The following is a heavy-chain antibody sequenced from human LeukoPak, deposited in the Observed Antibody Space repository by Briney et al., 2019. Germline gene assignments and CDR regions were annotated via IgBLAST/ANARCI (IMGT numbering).Heavy chain of an antibody. V-gene: IGHV1-2*02. J-gene: IGHJ5*01. D-gene: IGHD3-22*01. CDR2: INPKTLGT. CDR1: GYTFTGYY. Sequence: ASVKVSCKASGYTFTGYYMHWVRQAPGHGLEWMGWINPKTLGTNYAQKFRGRVTMTRDTSITTVYMELSSLRSDDTAVYYCAVERLADESSGYYDSWGQGTLVTVST. CDR3: AVERLADESSGYYDS.